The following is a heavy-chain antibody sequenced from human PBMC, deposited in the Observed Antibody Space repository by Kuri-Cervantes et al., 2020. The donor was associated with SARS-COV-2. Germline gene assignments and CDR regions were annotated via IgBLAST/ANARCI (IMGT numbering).Heavy chain of an antibody. V-gene: IGHV3-23*01. CDR2: IGRDGHT. D-gene: IGHD1-1*01. J-gene: IGHJ4*02. Sequence: GESLKISCAASGFTFSSYGMHWVRQAPGRELEWVSSIGRDGHTFYADSVRGRFTISRDDSKNTLFLQMSSLRIEDTAIYYCALNYYFNYWGQGTLVTVSS. CDR3: ALNYYFNY. CDR1: GFTFSSYG.